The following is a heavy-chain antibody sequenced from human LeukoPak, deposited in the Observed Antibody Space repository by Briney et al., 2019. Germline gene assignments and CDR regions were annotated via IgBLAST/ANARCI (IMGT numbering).Heavy chain of an antibody. D-gene: IGHD3-16*01. CDR2: INSDGRII. Sequence: GGSLRLSCAASGFTFSNYWMHWVRHVPGKGLVWVSHINSDGRIINYADSVKGRFTISRDNAKNTLYLQMNSLRVEDTAVYYCTRDRAYKTFDYWGQGALVTVSS. CDR3: TRDRAYKTFDY. V-gene: IGHV3-74*01. CDR1: GFTFSNYW. J-gene: IGHJ4*02.